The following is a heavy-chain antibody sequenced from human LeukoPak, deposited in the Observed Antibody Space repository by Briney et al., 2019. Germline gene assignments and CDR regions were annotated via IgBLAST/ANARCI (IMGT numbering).Heavy chain of an antibody. V-gene: IGHV3-48*03. CDR2: ISSSGSTI. J-gene: IGHJ4*02. Sequence: GGSLRLSCAASRFTLSSYEMNWVRQAPGKGLEWVSYISSSGSTIYYADSVKGRFTISRDNAKNSLSLQMNSLRAEDTAVYYCARDCWRAAAGTCFDYWGQGTLVTVSS. CDR1: RFTLSSYE. D-gene: IGHD6-13*01. CDR3: ARDCWRAAAGTCFDY.